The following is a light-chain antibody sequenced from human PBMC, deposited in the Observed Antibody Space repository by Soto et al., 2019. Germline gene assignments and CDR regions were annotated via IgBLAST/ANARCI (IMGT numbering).Light chain of an antibody. Sequence: DIQMTQSPSSLSASVGDRVTITCRASQSISSYLNWYQQKPGKAPKLLILAASSLQSGVPSRFSGSGSGTDFTLTISNLQPEDFATYYCQQTYSTPYTFGQGTKLEIK. V-gene: IGKV1-39*01. CDR1: QSISSY. J-gene: IGKJ2*01. CDR3: QQTYSTPYT. CDR2: AAS.